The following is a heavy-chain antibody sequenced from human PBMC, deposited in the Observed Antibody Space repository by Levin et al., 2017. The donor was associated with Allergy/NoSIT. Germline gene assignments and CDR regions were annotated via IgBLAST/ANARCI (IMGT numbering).Heavy chain of an antibody. Sequence: TSETLSLTCAASGFTFSSYTMNWVRQAPGKGLEWVSSISSSSSSIYYADSVKGRFTISRDNAKSSLYLQMNNLRAEDAAVYYCAREYSSSSGKTFDYWGQGTLVTVSS. V-gene: IGHV3-21*01. D-gene: IGHD6-6*01. CDR3: AREYSSSSGKTFDY. CDR1: GFTFSSYT. J-gene: IGHJ4*02. CDR2: ISSSSSSI.